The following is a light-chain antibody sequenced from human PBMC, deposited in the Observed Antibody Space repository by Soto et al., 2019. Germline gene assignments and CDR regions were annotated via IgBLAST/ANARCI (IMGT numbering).Light chain of an antibody. CDR3: QQFGGSPQVS. J-gene: IGKJ4*01. Sequence: EIVLTQSPATLSLSPGERATLSCRASQSVSSSYLTWYQQKPGQAPRLLIYDTSTRATGIPDRFTGSGYGTDFTLTIDRLEPEDFAVYYCQQFGGSPQVSFGGGTKVEIK. V-gene: IGKV3-20*01. CDR2: DTS. CDR1: QSVSSSY.